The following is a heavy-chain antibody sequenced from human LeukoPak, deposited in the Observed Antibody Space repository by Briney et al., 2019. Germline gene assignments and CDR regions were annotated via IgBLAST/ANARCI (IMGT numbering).Heavy chain of an antibody. Sequence: SETLSLTCTVSGGSISSYYWSWIRQLPGKGLEGIGYIYYSGSTNYNPSLKSRVTISVDTSKNQFSLKLSSLTAADTAVYYCARGGEYSSSSEFDPWGQGTLVTVSS. CDR1: GGSISSYY. D-gene: IGHD6-6*01. CDR3: ARGGEYSSSSEFDP. J-gene: IGHJ5*02. CDR2: IYYSGST. V-gene: IGHV4-59*01.